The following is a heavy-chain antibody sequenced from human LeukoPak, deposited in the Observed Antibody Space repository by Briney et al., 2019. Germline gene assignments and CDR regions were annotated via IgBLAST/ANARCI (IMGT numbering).Heavy chain of an antibody. V-gene: IGHV4-39*02. J-gene: IGHJ6*02. Sequence: ETLSLTCTVSGGSISRSSYYWGWIRQPPGKGLEWIGSIRYSGSTYYNASLKSRVTISEDTSKNQFSLRLSSVTAADTAVYYCARDQSSYGMDVWGQGTTVTVSS. CDR1: GGSISRSSYY. CDR2: IRYSGST. D-gene: IGHD3-10*01. CDR3: ARDQSSYGMDV.